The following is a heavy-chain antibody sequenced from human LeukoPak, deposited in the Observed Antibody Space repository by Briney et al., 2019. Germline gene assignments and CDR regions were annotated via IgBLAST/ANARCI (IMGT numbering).Heavy chain of an antibody. CDR1: GGSISGSY. V-gene: IGHV4-59*08. Sequence: SETLSLTCTVSGGSISGSYWSWIRQPPGKGLEWIGYIYSSVNIYYNPSLRSRVTISEDTSRNQFSLKLTSVTAADTALYYCARSRSGDFDYWGQGTLVTVSS. J-gene: IGHJ4*02. CDR3: ARSRSGDFDY. CDR2: IYSSVNI. D-gene: IGHD3-10*01.